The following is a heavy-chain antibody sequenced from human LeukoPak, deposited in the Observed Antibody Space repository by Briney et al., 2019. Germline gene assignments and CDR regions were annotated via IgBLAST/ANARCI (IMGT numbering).Heavy chain of an antibody. CDR1: GASFSGSY. CDR3: ARAPFYYGSGSHYNPHYYGMDV. CDR2: INHSGST. Sequence: SETLSLTCAVYGASFSGSYWSWIRQPPGKGLEWIGEINHSGSTNYNPSLTSRVTISVDTSKIQFSLKLSSVTAADTAVYYCARAPFYYGSGSHYNPHYYGMDVWGQGTTVTVSS. J-gene: IGHJ6*02. D-gene: IGHD3-10*01. V-gene: IGHV4-34*01.